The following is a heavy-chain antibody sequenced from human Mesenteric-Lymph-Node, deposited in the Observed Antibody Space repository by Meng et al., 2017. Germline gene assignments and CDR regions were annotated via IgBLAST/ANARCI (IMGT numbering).Heavy chain of an antibody. CDR2: ISSSGSTI. D-gene: IGHD1-14*01. CDR1: GFTFSDYW. CDR3: ARYNAQIDY. V-gene: IGHV3-11*04. Sequence: GGSLRLSCAASGFTFSDYWMHWVRQAPGKGLEWVSYISSSGSTIYYADSVKGRFTISRDNAKNSLYLEMDSLRAEDTAVYYCARYNAQIDYWGQGTLVTVSS. J-gene: IGHJ4*02.